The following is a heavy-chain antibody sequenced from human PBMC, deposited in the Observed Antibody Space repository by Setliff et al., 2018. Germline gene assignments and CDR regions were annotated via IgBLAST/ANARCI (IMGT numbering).Heavy chain of an antibody. D-gene: IGHD2-2*01. V-gene: IGHV4-30-2*01. CDR2: IYHSGST. Sequence: KTSETLSLTCAVSGGSISSGGYSWSWIRQPPGKGLEWIGYIYHSGSTYYNPSLKSRVTISVDRSKNQFSLKLSSVTAADTAVHYCASSYCSSTSCHYYFDYWGQGTLVTVSS. J-gene: IGHJ4*02. CDR1: GGSISSGGYS. CDR3: ASSYCSSTSCHYYFDY.